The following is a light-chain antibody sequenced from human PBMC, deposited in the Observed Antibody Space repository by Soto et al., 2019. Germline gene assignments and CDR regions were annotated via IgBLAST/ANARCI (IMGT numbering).Light chain of an antibody. CDR3: QHYNTWPLA. J-gene: IGKJ4*01. Sequence: IQLTQSALSQTASVGDRDAISFGVSQGISSYFAWYQQKPGKAPNLLIYGASTLQSGVPSRVSGSGSGTEFTLTISSLQSEDFAGYYCQHYNTWPLAFGGGTKVDI. CDR1: QGISSY. V-gene: IGKV1-9*01. CDR2: GAS.